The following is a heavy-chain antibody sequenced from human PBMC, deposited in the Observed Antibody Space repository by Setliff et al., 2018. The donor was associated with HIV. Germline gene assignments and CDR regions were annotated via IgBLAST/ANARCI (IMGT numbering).Heavy chain of an antibody. Sequence: SETLSLTCTVSGGSVTGYYWNWIRQPPGKGLEWIGHIYYNGNTNYNPSLKSRGTISVDTSKNQFSLKLTSVTAADTAVYYCAREIYGGNSRPCDYWGQGTLVTVSS. CDR2: IYYNGNT. D-gene: IGHD4-17*01. CDR3: AREIYGGNSRPCDY. CDR1: GGSVTGYY. V-gene: IGHV4-59*02. J-gene: IGHJ4*02.